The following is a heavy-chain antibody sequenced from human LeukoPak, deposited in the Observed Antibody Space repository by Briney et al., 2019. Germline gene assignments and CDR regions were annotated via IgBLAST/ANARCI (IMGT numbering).Heavy chain of an antibody. D-gene: IGHD2-2*01. CDR3: ARGSTQHKHNIVVVPAAIDWFDP. V-gene: IGHV1-2*04. Sequence: ASVKVSCKASGYTFTGYYMHWVRQAPGQGLEWMGWINPNSGGTNYAQKFQGWVTMTRDTSISTAYMELSRLRSDDTAVYYCARGSTQHKHNIVVVPAAIDWFDPWGQGTLVTVSS. CDR1: GYTFTGYY. CDR2: INPNSGGT. J-gene: IGHJ5*02.